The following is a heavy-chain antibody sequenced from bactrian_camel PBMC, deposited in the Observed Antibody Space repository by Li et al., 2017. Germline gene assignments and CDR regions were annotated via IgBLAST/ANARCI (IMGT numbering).Heavy chain of an antibody. CDR2: INAVDRT. J-gene: IGHJ6*01. CDR3: AADLPCGGWPGLISFDRSFNS. D-gene: IGHD7*01. CDR1: GYIDGDYC. V-gene: IGHV3S53*01. Sequence: HVQLVESGGGSVQAGGSLRLSCVDTGYIDGDYCMGWFRQAPGKEREGVAGINAVDRTIYADSVKGRFTISKDDNKNTLFLQMDSLKPEDTAMYYCAADLPCGGWPGLISFDRSFNSWGRGTQVTVS.